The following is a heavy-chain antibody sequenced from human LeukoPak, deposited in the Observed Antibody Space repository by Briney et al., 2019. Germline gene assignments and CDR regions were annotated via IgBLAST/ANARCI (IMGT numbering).Heavy chain of an antibody. J-gene: IGHJ3*02. D-gene: IGHD2-2*01. Sequence: PGESLKISCKGSGYSFTSYWIGWVRQMPGKGLEWMGLIYPGDSDARYSPSFQGQVTISADKSITTAYLQWSSLKASDTAMYYCARHFGGSTSHAFDIWAKGQWSPFLQ. CDR3: ARHFGGSTSHAFDI. V-gene: IGHV5-51*01. CDR1: GYSFTSYW. CDR2: IYPGDSDA.